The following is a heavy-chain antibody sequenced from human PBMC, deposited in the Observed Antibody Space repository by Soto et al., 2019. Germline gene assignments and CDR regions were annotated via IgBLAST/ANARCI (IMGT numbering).Heavy chain of an antibody. V-gene: IGHV3-30*18. Sequence: GGSLRLSCAASGCTFSSYGMHWIRQAPGKGLEWVAVISYDGTTTQYADSVKGRFTVSRDNARTTLFLQMNGLRAEDTALYYCAKDLSWGQSDYWGRGTLVTVSS. CDR1: GCTFSSYG. J-gene: IGHJ4*02. CDR3: AKDLSWGQSDY. CDR2: ISYDGTTT. D-gene: IGHD3-16*01.